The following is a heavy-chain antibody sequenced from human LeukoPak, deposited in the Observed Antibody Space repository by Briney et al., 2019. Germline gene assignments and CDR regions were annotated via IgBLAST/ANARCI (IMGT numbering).Heavy chain of an antibody. Sequence: SGTPSLTCTVSGGSLSSYYWSWIRQPAGKGLEWIGRIYTRGSNDCNPSLKSRVTMSVDRSKNHLSLKLSSVTAADTAVYYCARADFWSGYRFDYWGQGTLVTVPS. V-gene: IGHV4-4*07. D-gene: IGHD3-3*01. CDR1: GGSLSSYY. CDR3: ARADFWSGYRFDY. J-gene: IGHJ4*02. CDR2: IYTRGSN.